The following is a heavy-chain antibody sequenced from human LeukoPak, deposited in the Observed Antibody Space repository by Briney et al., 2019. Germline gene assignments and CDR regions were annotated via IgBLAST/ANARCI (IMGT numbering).Heavy chain of an antibody. CDR3: ARARGLGYGDDVRWFDP. V-gene: IGHV3-11*04. Sequence: GGSLRLSCAASGFTFSDYYMSWIRQAPGKGLEWVSYISSSGSTIYYADSVKGRFTVSRDNAKNTLYLQMNSLRAEDTAVYYCARARGLGYGDDVRWFDPWGQGTLVTVSS. CDR1: GFTFSDYY. J-gene: IGHJ5*02. CDR2: ISSSGSTI. D-gene: IGHD4-17*01.